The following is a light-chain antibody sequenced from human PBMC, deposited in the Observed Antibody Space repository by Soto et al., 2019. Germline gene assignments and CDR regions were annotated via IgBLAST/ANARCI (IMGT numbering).Light chain of an antibody. Sequence: DIQITQSPSSLSASVVDRVTITCRASQAISSHLAWYQQKPGKAPKLLVYVASTLQSGVPSRFSGSGSGTEFTLTISSLQPDDFATYYCQQYETFSGTFGPGTKVDIK. J-gene: IGKJ1*01. CDR1: QAISSH. V-gene: IGKV1-9*01. CDR2: VAS. CDR3: QQYETFSGT.